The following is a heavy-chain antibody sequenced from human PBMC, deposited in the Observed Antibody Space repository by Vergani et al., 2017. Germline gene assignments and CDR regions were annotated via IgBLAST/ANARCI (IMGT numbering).Heavy chain of an antibody. J-gene: IGHJ4*02. CDR3: AREWQRPHKN. V-gene: IGHV1-2*02. CDR1: GYTFTGYY. Sequence: QVQLVQFGAEVKKPGASVKVSCKASGYTFTGYYMHRVRQAPGQGLEWMGGINPNSGGTNYAQKFQGRVTMTRDTYMSTAYMELSRLRSDDRAMYYCAREWQRPHKNWGQGTLVTVSS. CDR2: INPNSGGT. D-gene: IGHD5-12*01.